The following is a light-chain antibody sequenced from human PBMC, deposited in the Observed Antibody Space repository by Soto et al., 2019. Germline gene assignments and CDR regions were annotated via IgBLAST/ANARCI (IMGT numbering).Light chain of an antibody. J-gene: IGLJ2*01. Sequence: QAVVTQEPSLTVSPGGTVTLTCASSTGAVTSGSYPNWLQQKPGQAPRALIYSTSIRHSWTPARFSGSLLGGKAALTLSGVQPEDEAEYYCLIYVGDAQVFGGGTKLTVL. CDR3: LIYVGDAQV. V-gene: IGLV7-43*01. CDR2: STS. CDR1: TGAVTSGSY.